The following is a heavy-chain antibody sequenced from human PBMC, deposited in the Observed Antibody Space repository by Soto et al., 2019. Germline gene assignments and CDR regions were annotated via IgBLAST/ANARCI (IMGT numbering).Heavy chain of an antibody. CDR2: INVGNGGT. CDR3: ARQDAFDV. CDR1: GYTFSSYG. J-gene: IGHJ3*01. V-gene: IGHV1-3*01. Sequence: ASVKVSFKASGYTFSSYGMHWVRQAPGHRLEWMGWINVGNGGTAYSQKFRPRVTITRDTTASTAYMELNSLISEDTAVYYCARQDAFDVWGQGTMVTVSS.